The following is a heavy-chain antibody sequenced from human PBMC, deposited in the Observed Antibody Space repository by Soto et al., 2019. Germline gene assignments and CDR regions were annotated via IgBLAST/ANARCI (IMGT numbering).Heavy chain of an antibody. D-gene: IGHD6-13*01. J-gene: IGHJ5*02. CDR2: IYHSGST. Sequence: SETLSLTCAVSGGSISSSNWWSWVRQPPGKGLEWIGEIYHSGSTNYNPSLKSRVTISIDKSKNQFSLKLSSVTAADTAVYYCARLFSSSWAWFDPWGQGTLVTVSS. CDR3: ARLFSSSWAWFDP. V-gene: IGHV4-4*02. CDR1: GGSISSSNW.